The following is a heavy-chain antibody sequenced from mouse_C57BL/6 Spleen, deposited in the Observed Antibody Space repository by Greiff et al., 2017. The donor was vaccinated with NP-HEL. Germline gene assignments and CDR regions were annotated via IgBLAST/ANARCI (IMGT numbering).Heavy chain of an antibody. CDR2: IRRKSINYAT. Sequence: EVQLVESGGGLVQSKVSLKLPCAASGFSFNTYAMNWVRQAPGKGLEWVARIRRKSINYATYYADSVKDRFTISRDDSDSMLYLQMNNLKTEDTARYYCVRRDGYYEYYAMDYWSQGASVTVAS. CDR1: GFSFNTYA. CDR3: VRRDGYYEYYAMDY. J-gene: IGHJ4*01. D-gene: IGHD2-3*01. V-gene: IGHV10-1*01.